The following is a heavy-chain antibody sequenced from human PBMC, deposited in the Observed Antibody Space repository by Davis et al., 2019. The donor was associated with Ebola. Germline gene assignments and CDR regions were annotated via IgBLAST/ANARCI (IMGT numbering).Heavy chain of an antibody. CDR2: IYSGGST. D-gene: IGHD6-6*01. CDR3: AREDSSSSVDY. J-gene: IGHJ4*02. CDR1: GFTVSSNY. V-gene: IGHV3-66*01. Sequence: GESLKISCAASGFTVSSNYMSWVRQAPGKGLEWVSVIYSGGSTYYADSVKGRFTISRDNSKNTLYLQMNSLRAEDTAVYYCAREDSSSSVDYWGQGTLVTVSS.